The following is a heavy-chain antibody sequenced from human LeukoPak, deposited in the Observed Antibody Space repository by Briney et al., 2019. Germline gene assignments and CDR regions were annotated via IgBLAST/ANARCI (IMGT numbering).Heavy chain of an antibody. CDR1: GYTFTAFY. CDR3: AVVEVASTEDYNWFDP. Sequence: GASVKVSCKASGYTFTAFYIHWVRQAPGQGLEWMGWINPNSGGTNYAQNFQGRVTMTRDTSITTAYMELSRLRSDDTALYYCAVVEVASTEDYNWFDPWGQGTLVTVSS. J-gene: IGHJ5*02. CDR2: INPNSGGT. D-gene: IGHD2-15*01. V-gene: IGHV1-2*02.